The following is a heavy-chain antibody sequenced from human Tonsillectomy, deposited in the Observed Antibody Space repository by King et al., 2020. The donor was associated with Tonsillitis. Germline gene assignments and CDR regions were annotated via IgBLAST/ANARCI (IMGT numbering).Heavy chain of an antibody. Sequence: VQLVESGGGVVQPGRSLRLSCAASGFTFSTYGMHLVRQAPGKGLEWGAVISHDGSNEHHADSVKGRFTISRDNSKNMLYMQINSLRAEDTAGYYCAKDLRGNWAFDYWGQGTLVTVSS. CDR2: ISHDGSNE. CDR3: AKDLRGNWAFDY. CDR1: GFTFSTYG. D-gene: IGHD1-1*01. J-gene: IGHJ4*02. V-gene: IGHV3-30*18.